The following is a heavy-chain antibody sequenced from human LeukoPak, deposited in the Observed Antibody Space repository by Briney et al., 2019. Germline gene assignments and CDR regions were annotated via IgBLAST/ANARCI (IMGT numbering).Heavy chain of an antibody. V-gene: IGHV3-15*01. J-gene: IGHJ4*02. CDR3: AYWSSSSWNY. CDR2: IKSKTVGGTT. D-gene: IGHD6-13*01. CDR1: GFTFSNAW. Sequence: PGGSLRLSCAASGFTFSNAWMSWVRQAPGKGLEWLGRIKSKTVGGTTDYAAPVKGRFTISRDDSKNTLYLQMNSLKTEDTAVYYCAYWSSSSWNYWGQGTLVTVSS.